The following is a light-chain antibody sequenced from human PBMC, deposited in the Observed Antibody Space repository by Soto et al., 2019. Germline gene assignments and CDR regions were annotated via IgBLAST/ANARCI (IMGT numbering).Light chain of an antibody. CDR2: DAS. CDR1: QSVTKW. Sequence: DIQMTQSPSTLSAYVGDRVTITCRASQSVTKWVAWYQQRPGQAPKILIWDASSLQRGVPSRFSGSGYGTEFTLSIRSLQPDDFAAYYCQHYNGHSTWSFGQGTKVDIK. CDR3: QHYNGHSTWS. V-gene: IGKV1-5*01. J-gene: IGKJ1*01.